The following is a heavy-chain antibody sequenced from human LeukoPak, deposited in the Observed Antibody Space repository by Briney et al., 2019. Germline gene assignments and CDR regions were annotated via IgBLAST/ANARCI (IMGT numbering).Heavy chain of an antibody. V-gene: IGHV6-1*01. CDR3: ARGVSSVTGGLFDY. J-gene: IGHJ4*02. CDR2: TYYRSKWYN. Sequence: SQTLSLTCAISGDSVSSNSAAWNWIRQSPSRGLEWLGRTYYRSKWYNDYAVSVKSRITINPDTSRNQFSLQLNSVTPEDTAVYYCARGVSSVTGGLFDYWGQGTLVTVSS. D-gene: IGHD7-27*01. CDR1: GDSVSSNSAA.